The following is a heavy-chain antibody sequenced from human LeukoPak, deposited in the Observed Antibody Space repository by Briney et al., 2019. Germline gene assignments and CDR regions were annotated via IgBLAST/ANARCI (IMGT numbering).Heavy chain of an antibody. Sequence: GGSLRLSCAASGFSFSNVWISWVRQAPGKGLEWVGRIKSRSDGATTDYAAPVAGRFTISRDDSKKMVYLQMNSLKSEDSALYYCTTNHPTNSPPHDNWGQGTLVTVSP. CDR1: GFSFSNVW. J-gene: IGHJ4*02. V-gene: IGHV3-15*01. D-gene: IGHD3-22*01. CDR3: TTNHPTNSPPHDN. CDR2: IKSRSDGATT.